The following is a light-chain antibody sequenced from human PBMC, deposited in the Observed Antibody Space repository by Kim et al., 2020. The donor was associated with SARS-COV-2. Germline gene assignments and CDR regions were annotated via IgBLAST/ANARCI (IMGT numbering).Light chain of an antibody. CDR3: HQYNNWPRT. CDR2: GSY. CDR1: QTVGSN. J-gene: IGKJ1*01. Sequence: EIVMTQSPATLSVSPGERATLSCRASQTVGSNLAWYQQKPGQAPRLLIYGSYTRDTGIPARFSGSGSGTEFTLTISSLQSEDFVVYYCHQYNNWPRTFGQGTKVDIK. V-gene: IGKV3-15*01.